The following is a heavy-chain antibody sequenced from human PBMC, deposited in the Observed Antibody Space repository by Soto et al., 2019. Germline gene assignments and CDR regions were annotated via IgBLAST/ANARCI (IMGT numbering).Heavy chain of an antibody. CDR2: INAGNGNT. J-gene: IGHJ4*02. D-gene: IGHD4-17*01. Sequence: QVQLVQSGAEVKKPGASVKVSCKASGYTFTSYAMHWVRQAPGQGLEWMGWINAGNGNTKYAQNLQGRVTISRDTSATTDYMELSSLRSEDTGVYYCARFYGDYVSGSLGYWGQGTLVTVSS. CDR3: ARFYGDYVSGSLGY. CDR1: GYTFTSYA. V-gene: IGHV1-3*01.